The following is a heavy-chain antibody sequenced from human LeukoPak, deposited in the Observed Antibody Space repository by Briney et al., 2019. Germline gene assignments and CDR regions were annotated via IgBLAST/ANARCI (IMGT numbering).Heavy chain of an antibody. CDR1: GFTFSSYG. D-gene: IGHD5-24*01. Sequence: GGSLRLSCAASGFTFSSYGMHWVRQAPGKGLKWMAFIWNDGSKKYYADSVKGRFTISRDNSKNTLYLQMNSLRTEDTAVYYCAKGDKMATWRRTYNWLDPWGQGTLVTVSS. CDR2: IWNDGSKK. CDR3: AKGDKMATWRRTYNWLDP. V-gene: IGHV3-30*02. J-gene: IGHJ5*02.